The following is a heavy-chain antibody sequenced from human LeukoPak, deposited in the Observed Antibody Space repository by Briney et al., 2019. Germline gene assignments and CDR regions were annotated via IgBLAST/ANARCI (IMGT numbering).Heavy chain of an antibody. CDR1: GGTFSSYA. V-gene: IGHV1-69*13. D-gene: IGHD5-12*01. J-gene: IGHJ4*02. Sequence: ASVKVSCKASGGTFSSYAISWVRQAPGQGLEWMGGIIPIFGTANYAQKFQGRVTITADESTCTAYMELSSLRSEDTAVYYCAFVLRGYSGYDLVKRLDYWGQGTLVTVSS. CDR2: IIPIFGTA. CDR3: AFVLRGYSGYDLVKRLDY.